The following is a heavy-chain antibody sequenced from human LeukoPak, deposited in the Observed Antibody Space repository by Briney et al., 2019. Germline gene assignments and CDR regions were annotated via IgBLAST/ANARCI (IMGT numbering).Heavy chain of an antibody. J-gene: IGHJ6*03. V-gene: IGHV1-69*13. CDR1: GGTFSSYA. Sequence: ASVKVSCKASGGTFSSYAISGVRQAPGQGLEWMGGIIPLFGAANYAQKFQGRVTMTADESTSTAYMELSSLRSEDTAVYYCARGAHSNVYYYYYYYMDVWGKGTTVTVSS. D-gene: IGHD4-11*01. CDR2: IIPLFGAA. CDR3: ARGAHSNVYYYYYYYMDV.